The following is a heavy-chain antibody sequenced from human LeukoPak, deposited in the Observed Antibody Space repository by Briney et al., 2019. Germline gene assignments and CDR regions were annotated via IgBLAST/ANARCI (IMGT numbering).Heavy chain of an antibody. Sequence: GGSLRLSCVASGFTFSRYPMSWLRQAPGKGLEWVSAISGSGSSTYTHYADSAKGRFTISRDNFKNTLYLQMDSLRGEDTAVYYCAKRYIGNYYFDLWGQGTLVTVSS. D-gene: IGHD3-16*02. CDR2: ISGSGSST. CDR1: GFTFSRYP. J-gene: IGHJ4*02. V-gene: IGHV3-23*01. CDR3: AKRYIGNYYFDL.